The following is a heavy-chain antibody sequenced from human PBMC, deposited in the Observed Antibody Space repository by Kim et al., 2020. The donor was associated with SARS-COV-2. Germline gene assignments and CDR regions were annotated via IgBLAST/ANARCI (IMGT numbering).Heavy chain of an antibody. CDR3: ASGELGYCSGGSCHDY. CDR1: GFTFSSYA. CDR2: IYSGGSST. J-gene: IGHJ4*02. Sequence: GGSLRLSCAASGFTFSSYAMSWGRQAPGKGLEWVSVIYSGGSSTYYADSVKGRFTISRDNSKNTLYLQMNSLRAEDTAVYYCASGELGYCSGGSCHDYWGQGTLVTVSS. D-gene: IGHD2-15*01. V-gene: IGHV3-23*03.